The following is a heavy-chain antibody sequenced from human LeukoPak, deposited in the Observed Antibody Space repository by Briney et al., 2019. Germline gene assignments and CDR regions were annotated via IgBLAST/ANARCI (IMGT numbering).Heavy chain of an antibody. CDR2: IYYSGST. D-gene: IGHD3-10*01. Sequence: SETLSLTCTVSGSSISSSSYYWGWIHQPPGKGLEWIGSIYYSGSTYYNPSLKSRVTISVDTSKNQFSLKLSSVTAADTAVYYCARAGGYFDYWGQGTLVTVSS. J-gene: IGHJ4*02. CDR1: GSSISSSSYY. V-gene: IGHV4-39*01. CDR3: ARAGGYFDY.